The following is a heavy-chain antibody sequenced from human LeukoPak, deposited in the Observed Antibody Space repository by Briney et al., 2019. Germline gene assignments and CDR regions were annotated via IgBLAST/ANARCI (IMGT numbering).Heavy chain of an antibody. CDR3: AKDAYMTTVTTGFDY. D-gene: IGHD4-17*01. CDR1: GFTFSSYG. J-gene: IGHJ4*02. V-gene: IGHV3-30*02. Sequence: GGSLRLSCAASGFTFSSYGMHWVRQAPGKGLEWVAFIRYDGSNKYYADSVKGRFTISRVNSKNTLYLQMNSLRAEDTAVYYCAKDAYMTTVTTGFDYWGQGTLVTVSS. CDR2: IRYDGSNK.